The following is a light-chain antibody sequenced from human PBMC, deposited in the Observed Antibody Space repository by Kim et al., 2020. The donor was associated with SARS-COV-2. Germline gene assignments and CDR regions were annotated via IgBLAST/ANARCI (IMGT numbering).Light chain of an antibody. CDR2: EVT. V-gene: IGLV2-8*01. CDR1: SGVIGGYKW. Sequence: QSVLTQPPSASGSPGQSITISCTGTSGVIGGYKWVAWYQQHPGKAPKLIIHEVTKRPSGVPDRFSGAKSGNTASLTVSGLQAEDEATYFCSSYAHSKWLFGGGTKVTVL. J-gene: IGLJ2*01. CDR3: SSYAHSKWL.